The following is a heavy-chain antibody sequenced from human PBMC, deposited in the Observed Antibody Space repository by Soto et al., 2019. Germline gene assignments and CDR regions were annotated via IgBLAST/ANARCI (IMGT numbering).Heavy chain of an antibody. CDR3: AKVGYYDILTGYAGYYYYYYGMDV. CDR1: GFTFSSYA. CDR2: ISGSGGST. V-gene: IGHV3-23*01. Sequence: GGSLRLSCAASGFTFSSYAMSWVRQAPGKGLEWASAISGSGGSTYYADSVKGRFTISRDNSKNTLYLQMNSLRAEDTAVHYCAKVGYYDILTGYAGYYYYYYGMDVWGQGTTVTVSS. D-gene: IGHD3-9*01. J-gene: IGHJ6*02.